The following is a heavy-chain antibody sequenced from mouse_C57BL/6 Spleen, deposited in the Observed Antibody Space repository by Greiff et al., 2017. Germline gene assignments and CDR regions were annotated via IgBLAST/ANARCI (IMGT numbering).Heavy chain of an antibody. D-gene: IGHD2-5*01. CDR1: GYAFSSYW. J-gene: IGHJ2*01. CDR2: IYPGDGDT. V-gene: IGHV1-80*01. CDR3: ARGGLYYSNYVRYFDY. Sequence: QVQLQQSGAELVKPGASVKISCKASGYAFSSYWMNWVKQRPGKGLEWLGQIYPGDGDTNYNGKFKGKATLTADKSSSTAYMQLSSLTSEDSAVYFCARGGLYYSNYVRYFDYWGQGTTLTVSS.